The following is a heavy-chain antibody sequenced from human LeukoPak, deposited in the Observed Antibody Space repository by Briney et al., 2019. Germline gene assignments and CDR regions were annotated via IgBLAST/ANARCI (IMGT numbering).Heavy chain of an antibody. D-gene: IGHD2-21*02. J-gene: IGHJ4*02. CDR1: GGSISRSSYY. V-gene: IGHV4-39*07. Sequence: SETLSLTCTVAGGSISRSSYYWGWIRQPPGKGLEWIGSIYYSGNTYYNPSLKSRVTISVDTSKNQFSLKLSSVTAADTAVYYCAREPLLAYCGGDCYPIWGQGTLVTVSS. CDR2: IYYSGNT. CDR3: AREPLLAYCGGDCYPI.